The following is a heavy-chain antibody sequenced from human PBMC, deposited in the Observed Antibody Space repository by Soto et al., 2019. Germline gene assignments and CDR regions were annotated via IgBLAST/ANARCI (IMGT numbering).Heavy chain of an antibody. J-gene: IGHJ6*02. D-gene: IGHD6-19*01. CDR2: IYYSGST. CDR3: ARPRAGSRDYYYYGMDV. Sequence: SETLSLTCTVSGGSISSGGYYWSWIRQHPGKGLEWIGYIYYSGSTYYNPSLKSRVTISVDTSKNQFSLKLSSVTAADTAVYYCARPRAGSRDYYYYGMDVWGQGTTVTVSS. V-gene: IGHV4-31*03. CDR1: GGSISSGGYY.